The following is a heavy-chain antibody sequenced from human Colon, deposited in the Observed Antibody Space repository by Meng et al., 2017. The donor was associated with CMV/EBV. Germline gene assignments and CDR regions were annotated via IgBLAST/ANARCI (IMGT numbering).Heavy chain of an antibody. CDR3: ASFEHQNSVGGVWWYFDL. J-gene: IGHJ2*01. D-gene: IGHD3-16*01. CDR2: IFGGGDT. CDR1: GFTVSSND. Sequence: ETLSLTCAASGFTVSSNDMGWVRQAPGKGLEWVSGIFGGGDTYYADSVKGRFTISRDNSKNTLYLQLNSLRTEDTAIYYCASFEHQNSVGGVWWYFDLWGRGTLVTVSS. V-gene: IGHV3-66*02.